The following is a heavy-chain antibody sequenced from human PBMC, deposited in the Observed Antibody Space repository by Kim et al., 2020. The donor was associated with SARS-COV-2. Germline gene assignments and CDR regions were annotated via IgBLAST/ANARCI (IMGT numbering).Heavy chain of an antibody. CDR1: GYTLPELS. D-gene: IGHD6-19*01. V-gene: IGHV1-24*01. CDR3: AAAPAIAVADWFDP. J-gene: IGHJ5*02. CDR2: FGPEDGET. Sequence: ASVKVSCKVSGYTLPELSIYWVRQAPGKGLEWMGGFGPEDGETIYAQKFQGRVTMTEDTSTDTAYMELSSLRSEDTAVYYCAAAPAIAVADWFDPWDQGTVVTVSA.